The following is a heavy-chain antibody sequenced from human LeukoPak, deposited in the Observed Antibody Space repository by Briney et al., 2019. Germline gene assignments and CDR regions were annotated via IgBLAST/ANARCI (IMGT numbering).Heavy chain of an antibody. Sequence: GSLRLSCAASGFTFSSYGMHWVRQAPGKGLEWVAVISYGGSNKYYADSVRGRFTISRDNSKNTLYLQVNSLRAEDTAVYYCAKGTMGDYYGMDVWGQGTTVTVSS. CDR1: GFTFSSYG. CDR2: ISYGGSNK. D-gene: IGHD3-10*01. J-gene: IGHJ6*02. CDR3: AKGTMGDYYGMDV. V-gene: IGHV3-30*18.